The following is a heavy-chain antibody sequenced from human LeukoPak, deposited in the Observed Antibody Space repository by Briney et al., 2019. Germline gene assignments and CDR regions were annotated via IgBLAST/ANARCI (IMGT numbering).Heavy chain of an antibody. D-gene: IGHD6-19*01. J-gene: IGHJ3*02. CDR2: ISGSGGST. V-gene: IGHV3-23*01. CDR1: GFTFSSYA. CDR3: AKDMYSSGWSYDAFDI. Sequence: PGGSLRLSCAASGFTFSSYAMSWVRQAPGKGLEWVSAISGSGGSTYYADSVKGRFTLSRDNSKNTLYLQMNSLRAEDTAVYYCAKDMYSSGWSYDAFDIWGQGTMVTVSS.